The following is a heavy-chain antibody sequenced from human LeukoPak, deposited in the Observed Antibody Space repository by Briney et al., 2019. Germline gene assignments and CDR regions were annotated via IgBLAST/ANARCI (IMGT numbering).Heavy chain of an antibody. J-gene: IGHJ4*02. D-gene: IGHD4-17*01. CDR3: AKDPARDGDYGYFDY. V-gene: IGHV3-23*01. CDR2: ISGSGGST. CDR1: GFTFSIYA. Sequence: GGPLRLSCAASGFTFSIYAMSWVRQAPGKGLEWVSAISGSGGSTYYADSVKGRFTISRDNSKNTLYLQMNSLRAEDTAVYYCAKDPARDGDYGYFDYWGQGTLVTVSS.